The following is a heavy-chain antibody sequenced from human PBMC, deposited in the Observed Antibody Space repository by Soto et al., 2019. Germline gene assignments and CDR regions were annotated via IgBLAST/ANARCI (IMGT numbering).Heavy chain of an antibody. CDR3: ASSDQVAAAGPPHFDY. J-gene: IGHJ4*02. Sequence: EASVKVSCKASGGTFSSYAISWVRQAPGQGLEWMGGIIPIFGTANYAQKFQGRVTITADESTSTAYMELSSLRSEDTAVYYCASSDQVAAAGPPHFDYWGQGTLVTVSS. V-gene: IGHV1-69*13. CDR1: GGTFSSYA. CDR2: IIPIFGTA. D-gene: IGHD6-13*01.